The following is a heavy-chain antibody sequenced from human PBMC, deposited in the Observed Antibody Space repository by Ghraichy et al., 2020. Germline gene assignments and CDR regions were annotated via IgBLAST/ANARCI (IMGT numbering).Heavy chain of an antibody. CDR1: GGSISSYY. D-gene: IGHD3-10*01. CDR2: VQNTWST. V-gene: IGHV4-59*01. J-gene: IGHJ4*02. CDR3: ARVTNYAASGRLDY. Sequence: SETLSLTCTVSGGSISSYYWSWIRQSPGKGLEWIGYVQNTWSTNYKPSLKSRVTISVDMSKNQFSLRLRSVTAADTAVYYCARVTNYAASGRLDYWGQGTLVTVSS.